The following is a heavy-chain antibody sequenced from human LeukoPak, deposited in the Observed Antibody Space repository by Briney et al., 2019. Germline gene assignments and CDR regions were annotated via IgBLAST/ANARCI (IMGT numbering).Heavy chain of an antibody. Sequence: GGSLRLSCAASGSTFSSYWMHWVRQAPGKGLVWVSRINTDGSSTSYADSVKGRFTISRDNFNNTLYLQMNSLRGEDTAVYYCAKVASNYDFWSGSANWGQGTLVTVSS. CDR1: GSTFSSYW. J-gene: IGHJ4*02. D-gene: IGHD3-3*01. CDR3: AKVASNYDFWSGSAN. CDR2: INTDGSST. V-gene: IGHV3-74*01.